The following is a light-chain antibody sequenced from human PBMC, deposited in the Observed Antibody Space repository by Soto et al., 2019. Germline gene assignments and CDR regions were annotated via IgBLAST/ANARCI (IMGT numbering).Light chain of an antibody. CDR3: HQYGKSPRT. V-gene: IGKV3-20*01. J-gene: IGKJ1*01. CDR1: QSVSSSY. CDR2: GAF. Sequence: EIVLTQSPATLSLSPGERATLSCRASQSVSSSYLAWYQQKPGQAPRLLIYGAFNRATGIPDRFSGSGSGTDFTLSISRLEPGDFGVYFCHQYGKSPRTFGQGTKVDIK.